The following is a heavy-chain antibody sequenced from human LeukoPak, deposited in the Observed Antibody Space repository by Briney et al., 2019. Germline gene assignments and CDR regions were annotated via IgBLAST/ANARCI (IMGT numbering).Heavy chain of an antibody. J-gene: IGHJ4*02. CDR1: GFTFSSYG. CDR3: AKIDDTYYFDY. D-gene: IGHD1-1*01. V-gene: IGHV3-30*02. CDR2: IRCDGSNK. Sequence: PGGSLRLSCAASGFTFSSYGMHWVRQAPGKGLEWVAFIRCDGSNKYYADSVKGRFTISRDNSKNTLYLQMNSLRAEDTAVYYCAKIDDTYYFDYWGQGTLVTVSS.